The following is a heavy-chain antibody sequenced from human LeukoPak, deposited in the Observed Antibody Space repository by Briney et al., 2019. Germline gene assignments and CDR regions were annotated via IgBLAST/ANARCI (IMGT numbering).Heavy chain of an antibody. J-gene: IGHJ4*02. V-gene: IGHV3-15*01. CDR2: IKSKGDGEAT. CDR1: GFTFTNAW. D-gene: IGHD3-10*01. Sequence: GGSLILSCAASGFTFTNAWMSWVRQAPGKGLEWVGRIKSKGDGEATDYAAPVKGRLTMSRDDPKATLYLQMNSLKAEDTAVYYCTTDLGLTMIRGVIVSWGQGALVTVSS. CDR3: TTDLGLTMIRGVIVS.